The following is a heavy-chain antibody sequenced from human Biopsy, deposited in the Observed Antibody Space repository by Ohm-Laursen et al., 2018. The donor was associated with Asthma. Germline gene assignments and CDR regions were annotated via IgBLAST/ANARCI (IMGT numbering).Heavy chain of an antibody. D-gene: IGHD5-12*01. CDR3: ARGYSGSDRIVYYYSGLEV. J-gene: IGHJ6*02. Sequence: ASVKVSCKASGYPFTDYYVHWVRQAPGQGLEWMGRIDPNSGGTNYAQKFLGRVTMTRDTSVNTAFMVLSRLRSDDTAVYYCARGYSGSDRIVYYYSGLEVWGQGTTVTVSS. V-gene: IGHV1-2*06. CDR2: IDPNSGGT. CDR1: GYPFTDYY.